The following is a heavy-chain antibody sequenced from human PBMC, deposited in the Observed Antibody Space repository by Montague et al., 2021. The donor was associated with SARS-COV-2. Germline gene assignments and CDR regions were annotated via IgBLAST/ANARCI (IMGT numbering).Heavy chain of an antibody. Sequence: SETLSLTCAVSSGSFRGYYWSWIRQPPGKGLEWIGEINHSGSTTYNPSLESRVSISVDTSNKQFSLNVTSVTAADTAVYYCARLGAITLVRGITKADFSNYGMEVWGQGTTVTVSS. J-gene: IGHJ6*02. V-gene: IGHV4-34*01. CDR2: INHSGST. D-gene: IGHD3-10*01. CDR1: SGSFRGYY. CDR3: ARLGAITLVRGITKADFSNYGMEV.